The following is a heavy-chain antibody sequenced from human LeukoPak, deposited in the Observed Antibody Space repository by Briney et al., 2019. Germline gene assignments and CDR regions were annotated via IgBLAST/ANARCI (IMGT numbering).Heavy chain of an antibody. D-gene: IGHD3-22*01. V-gene: IGHV1-69*05. CDR1: GGTFSSYA. CDR2: IIPIFGTA. CDR3: ARDAPLTYYYDSSGFYYFDY. Sequence: ASVKVSCKASGGTFSSYAISWVRQAPGQGLEWIGRIIPIFGTANYAQKFQGRVTITTDESTSTAYMELSSLRSEDTAVYYCARDAPLTYYYDSSGFYYFDYWGQGTLVTVSS. J-gene: IGHJ4*02.